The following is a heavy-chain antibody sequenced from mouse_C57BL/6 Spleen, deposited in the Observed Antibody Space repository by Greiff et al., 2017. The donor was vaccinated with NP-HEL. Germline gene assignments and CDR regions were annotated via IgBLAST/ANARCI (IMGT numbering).Heavy chain of an antibody. CDR3: ARTGTEMTWFAY. Sequence: EVKLQESGGDLVKPGGSLKLSCAASGFTFSSYGMSWVRQTPDKRLEWVATISSGGSYTYYPDSVKGRFTISRENAKNTLYLQMSRLNTEDTAMYYCARTGTEMTWFAYWGQGTLVTVSA. J-gene: IGHJ3*01. V-gene: IGHV5-6*01. D-gene: IGHD4-1*01. CDR1: GFTFSSYG. CDR2: ISSGGSYT.